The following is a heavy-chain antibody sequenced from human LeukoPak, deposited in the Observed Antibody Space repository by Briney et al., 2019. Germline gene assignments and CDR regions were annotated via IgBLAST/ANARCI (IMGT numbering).Heavy chain of an antibody. CDR1: GFTFSRYE. V-gene: IGHV3-48*03. CDR2: ISSGSSTI. Sequence: GGSLRLSCAASGFTFSRYEMNWVRQAPGKGLDWVSYISSGSSTIYYADSVKGRFTISRDNAKNSLYLQMNSLRAEDTAVYYCASGHPDYDFWSGYGFENWGQGTLVTVSS. D-gene: IGHD3-3*01. CDR3: ASGHPDYDFWSGYGFEN. J-gene: IGHJ4*02.